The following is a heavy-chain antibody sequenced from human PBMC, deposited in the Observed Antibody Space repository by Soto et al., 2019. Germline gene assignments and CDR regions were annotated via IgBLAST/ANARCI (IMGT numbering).Heavy chain of an antibody. CDR3: ARDPLPFLTGYYPPEY. J-gene: IGHJ4*02. Sequence: QVQLVQSGAEVKKPGASVKVSCKASGYTFTSYGISWVRQAPGQGLEWMGWISAYNGNTNYAQKLQGRVTMTTDTSTSTAYMELRSLRSDDTAVYYCARDPLPFLTGYYPPEYWGQGALVTVSS. V-gene: IGHV1-18*01. CDR2: ISAYNGNT. CDR1: GYTFTSYG. D-gene: IGHD3-9*01.